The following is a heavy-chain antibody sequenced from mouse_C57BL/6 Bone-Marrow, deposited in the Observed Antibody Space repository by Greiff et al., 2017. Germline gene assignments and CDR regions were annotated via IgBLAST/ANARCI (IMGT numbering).Heavy chain of an antibody. D-gene: IGHD1-1*01. CDR1: GYTFTSYW. V-gene: IGHV1-5*01. CDR2: IYPGNSDT. J-gene: IGHJ3*01. CDR3: TRKLYDFGSSDGFAY. Sequence: VQLKESGTVLARPGASVKMSCKTSGYTFTSYWMNWVKQRPGQGLEWIGAIYPGNSDTSYNQKFKGKAKLTAVTSASTAYMELSSLTNEDSAVYYLTRKLYDFGSSDGFAYWGQGTLVTVSA.